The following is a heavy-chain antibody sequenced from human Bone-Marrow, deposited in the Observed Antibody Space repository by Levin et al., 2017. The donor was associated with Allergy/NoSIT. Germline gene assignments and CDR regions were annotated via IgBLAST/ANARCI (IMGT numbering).Heavy chain of an antibody. CDR1: GGTFRTHF. D-gene: IGHD4-17*01. V-gene: IGHV1-69*13. Sequence: SVKVSCKVSGGTFRTHFLNWVRQAPGQGLEWVGGIVPIYGTTTYSQKLQGRVTITADHSTETVYLELTSLTSDDTASYYCVRRYGDYDEVYYFDYWGQGTLITVSS. CDR3: VRRYGDYDEVYYFDY. J-gene: IGHJ4*02. CDR2: IVPIYGTT.